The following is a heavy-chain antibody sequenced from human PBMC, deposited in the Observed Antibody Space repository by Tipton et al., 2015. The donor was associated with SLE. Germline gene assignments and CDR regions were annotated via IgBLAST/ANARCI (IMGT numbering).Heavy chain of an antibody. CDR2: IRFDGSHI. CDR1: GFTFSSSD. D-gene: IGHD3-3*01. J-gene: IGHJ3*02. CDR3: ARDMGVVSLPMTI. V-gene: IGHV3-30*02. Sequence: SLRLSCAASGFTFSSSDMHWVRQAPGKGLEWVAFIRFDGSHISYAASVEGRFTISRDNSWNTVDLQMNSLRREDTALYYCARDMGVVSLPMTIWGQGTMVTVSS.